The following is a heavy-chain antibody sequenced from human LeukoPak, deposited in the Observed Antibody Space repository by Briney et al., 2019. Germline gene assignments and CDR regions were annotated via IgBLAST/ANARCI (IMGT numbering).Heavy chain of an antibody. J-gene: IGHJ4*02. CDR1: GFTFSSYW. D-gene: IGHD6-19*01. CDR2: INSDGSST. Sequence: PGGSLRLSCAASGFTFSSYWMHWVRQAPGKRLVWVSRINSDGSSTSYADSVKGRFTISRDNAKNTLYLQMNSLRAEDTAVYYCARGDGGWYNYWGQGTLVTVSS. CDR3: ARGDGGWYNY. V-gene: IGHV3-74*01.